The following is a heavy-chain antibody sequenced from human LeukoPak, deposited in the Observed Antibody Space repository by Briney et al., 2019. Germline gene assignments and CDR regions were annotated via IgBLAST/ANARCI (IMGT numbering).Heavy chain of an antibody. D-gene: IGHD3-3*01. V-gene: IGHV1-46*01. J-gene: IGHJ4*02. CDR2: INPSGGST. CDR3: ARDPPLFGWSGYRFDY. Sequence: GASVKVSCKASGYTFTSYYMHWVRQAPGQGLEWMGIINPSGGSTSYAQKFQGRVTMTRGTSTSTVYMELSSLRSEDTAVYYCARDPPLFGWSGYRFDYWGQGTLVTVSS. CDR1: GYTFTSYY.